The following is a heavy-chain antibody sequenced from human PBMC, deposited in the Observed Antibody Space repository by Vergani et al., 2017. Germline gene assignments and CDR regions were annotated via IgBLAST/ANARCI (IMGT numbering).Heavy chain of an antibody. D-gene: IGHD2/OR15-2a*01. V-gene: IGHV3-33*01. J-gene: IGHJ4*02. Sequence: QVQLVESGGGVVQPGRSLRLSCAASGFIFSNYDMHWVRQAPWKGLEWVAVIWSDGSNKYYADSMKGQFTISRDNSKNTLYLQMNSLRAEDTAVYYCARDLGTINRYLDYWGQGTLVTVSS. CDR1: GFIFSNYD. CDR3: ARDLGTINRYLDY. CDR2: IWSDGSNK.